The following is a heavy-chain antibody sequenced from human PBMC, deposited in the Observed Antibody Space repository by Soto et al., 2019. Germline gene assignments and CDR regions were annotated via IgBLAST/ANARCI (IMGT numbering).Heavy chain of an antibody. CDR3: ARDSSSWYRASSHSGMDV. Sequence: SETLSLTCTVSGGSISSGGYYWSWIRQHPGKGLEWIGYIYYSGSTYYNPSLKSRVTISVDTSKNQFSLKLSSVTAADTAVYYCARDSSSWYRASSHSGMDVWGQGTTVTVSS. CDR2: IYYSGST. V-gene: IGHV4-31*03. CDR1: GGSISSGGYY. D-gene: IGHD6-13*01. J-gene: IGHJ6*02.